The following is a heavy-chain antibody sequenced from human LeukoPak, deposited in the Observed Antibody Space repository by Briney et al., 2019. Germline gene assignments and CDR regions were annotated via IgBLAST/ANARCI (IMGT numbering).Heavy chain of an antibody. J-gene: IGHJ5*02. V-gene: IGHV4-30-2*01. CDR2: ICHSGST. CDR3: ARAICSGTSCANWFDP. Sequence: SETLSLTCAVSGGSISSGGYSWSWIRQPPGKGLEWIGYICHSGSTYYNPSLKSRVTISVDRSKNQFSLKLSSVTAADTAVYYCARAICSGTSCANWFDPWGQGTLVTVSS. D-gene: IGHD2-2*01. CDR1: GGSISSGGYS.